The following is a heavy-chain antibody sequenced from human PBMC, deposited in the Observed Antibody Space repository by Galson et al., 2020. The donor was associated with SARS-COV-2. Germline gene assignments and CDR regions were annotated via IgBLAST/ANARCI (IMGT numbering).Heavy chain of an antibody. CDR1: GGPLSRGSYY. J-gene: IGHJ3*02. Sequence: SETLSLTCTASGGPLSRGSYYWSWIRQPAGKGLQCIGRIHTSGSTNYNPPLKSRVTISFDTSKNQFSLKLSSVAAADTAVYYCARSYDSSGNAFDIWGQGTMVTVSS. D-gene: IGHD3-22*01. CDR2: IHTSGST. V-gene: IGHV4-61*02. CDR3: ARSYDSSGNAFDI.